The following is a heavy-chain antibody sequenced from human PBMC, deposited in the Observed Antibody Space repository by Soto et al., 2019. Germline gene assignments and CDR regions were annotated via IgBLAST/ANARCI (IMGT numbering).Heavy chain of an antibody. CDR3: ARDQHWDFAFDI. CDR1: GFTFSSYG. D-gene: IGHD1-26*01. J-gene: IGHJ3*02. CDR2: IWYDGSNK. Sequence: GGSLRLSCAASGFTFSSYGMHWVRQAPGKGLEWVAVIWYDGSNKYYADSVKGRFTISRDNSKNTLYLQMNSLRAEDTAVYYCARDQHWDFAFDIWGQGTMVTVSS. V-gene: IGHV3-33*01.